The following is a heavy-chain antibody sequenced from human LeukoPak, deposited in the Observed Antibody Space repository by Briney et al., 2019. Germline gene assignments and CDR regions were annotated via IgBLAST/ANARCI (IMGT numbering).Heavy chain of an antibody. V-gene: IGHV3-48*01. Sequence: GGSLRLSCVASGFTFNNHNMDWVRQAPGKGLEWISYISGSGDAIFYADSVQGRFTISRDNAKNSVYLQMNSLRAEDMAVYYCARVELKVGATGGDYWGQGTLVTVSS. D-gene: IGHD1-26*01. CDR2: ISGSGDAI. CDR3: ARVELKVGATGGDY. J-gene: IGHJ4*02. CDR1: GFTFNNHN.